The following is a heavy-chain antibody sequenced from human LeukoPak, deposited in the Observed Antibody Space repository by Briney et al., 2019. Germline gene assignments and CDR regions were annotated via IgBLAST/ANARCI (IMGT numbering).Heavy chain of an antibody. Sequence: PSETLSLTCTVSGGSISSGSYYWSWIRQPAGKGLEWIGRIYTSGSTNYNPSLKSRVTISVDTSKNQFSLKLSSVTAADTAVYYCAGRGYSSSWAYYYYYMDVWGKGTTVTISS. CDR2: IYTSGST. J-gene: IGHJ6*03. CDR1: GGSISSGSYY. CDR3: AGRGYSSSWAYYYYYMDV. D-gene: IGHD6-13*01. V-gene: IGHV4-61*02.